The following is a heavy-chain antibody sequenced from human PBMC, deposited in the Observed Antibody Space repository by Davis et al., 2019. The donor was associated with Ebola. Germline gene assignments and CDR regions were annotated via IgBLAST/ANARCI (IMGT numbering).Heavy chain of an antibody. V-gene: IGHV3-74*01. CDR2: INTDGSFT. J-gene: IGHJ4*02. Sequence: PGGSLRLSCVTSGFSFDEYVMHWVRQRPGKGLVWVSRINTDGSFTDYADSVKGRFTISRDNARNTVSLQMNSLRAEDTALYYCARSSYQPDWWGQGTLVTVSS. D-gene: IGHD2-2*01. CDR1: GFSFDEYV. CDR3: ARSSYQPDW.